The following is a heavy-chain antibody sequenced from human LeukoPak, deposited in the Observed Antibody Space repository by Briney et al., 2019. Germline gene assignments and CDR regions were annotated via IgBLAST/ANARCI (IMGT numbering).Heavy chain of an antibody. CDR1: GDSVSGNTVT. CDR3: ARGLWPYFDF. D-gene: IGHD3-16*01. V-gene: IGHV6-1*01. Sequence: SQTPSLTCAISGDSVSGNTVTWSWIWQSPSRGLEWLGRTYYRSKWYNDYALSVKGRISVNPDTSKNQFSLQLNSATPEDTAVYYCARGLWPYFDFWGRGTLVTVSS. J-gene: IGHJ4*02. CDR2: TYYRSKWYN.